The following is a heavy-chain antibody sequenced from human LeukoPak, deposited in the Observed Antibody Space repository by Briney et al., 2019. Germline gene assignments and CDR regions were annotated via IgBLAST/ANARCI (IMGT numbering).Heavy chain of an antibody. J-gene: IGHJ4*02. V-gene: IGHV3-21*01. Sequence: GGSLRLSCAASGFTFSSYSMNWVRQAPGKGLEWVSSISSSSSYIYYADSVKGRFTISRDNAKNSLYLQMNSLRAEDTAVYYCARGASIVVAPAARRGYYFDYWGQGTLVTVSS. CDR1: GFTFSSYS. D-gene: IGHD2-2*01. CDR3: ARGASIVVAPAARRGYYFDY. CDR2: ISSSSSYI.